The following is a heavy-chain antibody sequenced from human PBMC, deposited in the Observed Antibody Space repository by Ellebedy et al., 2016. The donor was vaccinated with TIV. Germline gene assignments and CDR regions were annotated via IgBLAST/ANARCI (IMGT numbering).Heavy chain of an antibody. CDR1: GFTFSAHA. V-gene: IGHV3-23*01. CDR3: AMPYGSGQIDGMDV. D-gene: IGHD3-10*01. CDR2: ISGSGGST. Sequence: GGSLRLSCSASGFTFSAHAMHWVRQAPGKGLEWVSAISGSGGSTYYADSVKGRFTISRDNSKNTLYLQMNSLRAEDTAVYYCAMPYGSGQIDGMDVWGQGTTVTVSS. J-gene: IGHJ6*02.